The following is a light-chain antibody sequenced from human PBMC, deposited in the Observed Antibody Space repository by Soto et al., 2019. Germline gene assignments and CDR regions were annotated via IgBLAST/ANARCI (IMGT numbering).Light chain of an antibody. CDR1: QSVSSSY. Sequence: PGALALSKKKRATLPCRASQSVSSSYLAWYQQKPGQAPRLLIYGASSRATGIPDRFSGSGSGTDFTLTISCLEPEDVAVYCCQADGSLPSWSSGQGTTVDIK. V-gene: IGKV3-20*01. CDR3: QADGSLPSWS. J-gene: IGKJ1*01. CDR2: GAS.